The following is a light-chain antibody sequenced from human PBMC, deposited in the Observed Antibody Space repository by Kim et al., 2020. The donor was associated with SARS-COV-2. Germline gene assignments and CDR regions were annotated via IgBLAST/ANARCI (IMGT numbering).Light chain of an antibody. V-gene: IGLV3-1*01. CDR3: QAWDSSTVV. J-gene: IGLJ2*01. Sequence: SLSPGQPAYITCSGNKLVDKYVCWYQQKPGLSPVLVIYQDNKRPSGIPERFSGSNSGNTATLTISGTQAMDEADYYCQAWDSSTVVFGGGTQLTVL. CDR1: KLVDKY. CDR2: QDN.